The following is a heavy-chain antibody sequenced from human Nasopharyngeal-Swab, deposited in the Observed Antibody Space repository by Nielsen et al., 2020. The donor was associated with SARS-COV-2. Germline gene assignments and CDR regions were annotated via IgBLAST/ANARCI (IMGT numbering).Heavy chain of an antibody. D-gene: IGHD5-12*01. Sequence: GGSLRLSCAASGFTFSDYYMSWIRQAPGKGLEWVSYISSSGSTIYYADSVKGRFTISKDNAKNSLYLQMNSLRAEDTAVYYCARSSHQSEGYAFDYWGQGTLVTVSS. V-gene: IGHV3-11*01. CDR1: GFTFSDYY. CDR2: ISSSGSTI. J-gene: IGHJ4*02. CDR3: ARSSHQSEGYAFDY.